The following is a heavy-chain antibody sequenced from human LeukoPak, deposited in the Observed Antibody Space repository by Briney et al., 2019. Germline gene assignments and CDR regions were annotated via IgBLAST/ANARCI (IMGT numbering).Heavy chain of an antibody. V-gene: IGHV1-3*01. CDR2: INAGNGNT. CDR1: GYTFTSYG. CDR3: ARGARDNWFDP. Sequence: ASVKVSCKASGYTFTSYGISWVRQAPGQGLEWMGWINAGNGNTKYSQKFQGRVTITRDTSASTAYMELSSLRSEDTAVYYCARGARDNWFDPWGQGTLVTVSS. J-gene: IGHJ5*02.